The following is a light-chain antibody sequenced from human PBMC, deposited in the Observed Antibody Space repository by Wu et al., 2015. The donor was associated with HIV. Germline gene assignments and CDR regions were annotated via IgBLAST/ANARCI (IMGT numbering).Light chain of an antibody. CDR2: ATS. J-gene: IGKJ2*01. CDR1: QSISRD. Sequence: DIQMTQSPSSLSASVGDRVTITCRPSQSISRDLNWYQQKPGKAPKLLIYATSNLHSGVPSRFSGSGSGTDFTLTISSLQPEDFATYHCQQSHTFPVLLFGQGTKVGDQT. V-gene: IGKV1-39*01. CDR3: QQSHTFPVLL.